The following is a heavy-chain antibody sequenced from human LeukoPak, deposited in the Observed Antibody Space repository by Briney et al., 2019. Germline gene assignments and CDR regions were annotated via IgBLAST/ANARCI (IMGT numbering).Heavy chain of an antibody. J-gene: IGHJ5*02. CDR1: GFTFSSYS. D-gene: IGHD3-3*01. V-gene: IGHV3-21*01. Sequence: GGSLRLSCAASGFTFSSYSMNWVRQAPGKGLEWVSSISSSSSYIYYADSVKGRFTISRDNAKNSLYLQMNSLRAEDTAVYYCARGRVFGVISWSDPWGQGTLVTVSS. CDR2: ISSSSSYI. CDR3: ARGRVFGVISWSDP.